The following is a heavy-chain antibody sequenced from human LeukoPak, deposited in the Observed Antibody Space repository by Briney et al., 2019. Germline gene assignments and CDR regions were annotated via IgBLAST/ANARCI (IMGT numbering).Heavy chain of an antibody. CDR1: GFTFNNYW. V-gene: IGHV3-74*01. J-gene: IGHJ4*02. CDR3: ASLYSSSFPFDY. CDR2: INTDGSST. Sequence: PGGSLRLSCAASGFTFNNYWMHWVRQAPGKGLVWVSRINTDGSSTSCADSVKGRFTISRDNARNTLYLQMNSLRAEDTAVYYCASLYSSSFPFDYWGQGTLVTVSS. D-gene: IGHD6-6*01.